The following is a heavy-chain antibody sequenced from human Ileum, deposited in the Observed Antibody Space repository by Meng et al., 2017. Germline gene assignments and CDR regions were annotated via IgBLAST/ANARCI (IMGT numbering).Heavy chain of an antibody. CDR1: GDSVSSPTAA. V-gene: IGHV6-1*01. CDR2: TYYRSKWYY. D-gene: IGHD6-19*01. J-gene: IGHJ4*02. CDR3: ARENSGWFF. Sequence: DQSGPGLVQPSQTLFLTCVSSGDSVSSPTAAWNWFRQSPSRGLEWLGRTYYRSKWYYEYAVSVKSRISVNPDTSKNQFTLQLNSVTPEDTAVYFCARENSGWFFWGQGALVTVSS.